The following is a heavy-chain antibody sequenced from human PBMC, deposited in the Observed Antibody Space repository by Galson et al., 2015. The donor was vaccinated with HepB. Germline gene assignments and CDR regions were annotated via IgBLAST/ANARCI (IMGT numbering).Heavy chain of an antibody. V-gene: IGHV5-51*03. J-gene: IGHJ3*02. D-gene: IGHD4-17*01. CDR3: ARRKHGNGDSLGAFDI. CDR1: GYSFTNYW. CDR2: IDPSDSDT. Sequence: QSGAEVKKPRESLKISCKGSGYSFTNYWIVWVRQMPGKGLEYMGMIDPSDSDTRYSPTFQGQVTISADRSIRTAYLQWGSLKAPDTAIYYCARRKHGNGDSLGAFDIWGQGTTVTVSS.